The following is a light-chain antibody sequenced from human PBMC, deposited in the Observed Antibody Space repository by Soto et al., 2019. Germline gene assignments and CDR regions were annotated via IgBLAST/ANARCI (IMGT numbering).Light chain of an antibody. Sequence: EIVLTQSPGTLSLSPGERATLSCRASQSVSSSYLAWYQQKPGQAPRLLIYGASIRATGIPDRFSGSGSGTDFSLTISRLEPEDFAVYYCQQYVSSPLFTFGPGTKVDIK. CDR1: QSVSSSY. V-gene: IGKV3-20*01. J-gene: IGKJ3*01. CDR2: GAS. CDR3: QQYVSSPLFT.